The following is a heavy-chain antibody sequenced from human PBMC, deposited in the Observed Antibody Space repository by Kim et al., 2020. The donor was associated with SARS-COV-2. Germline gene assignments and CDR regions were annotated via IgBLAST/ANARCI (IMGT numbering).Heavy chain of an antibody. CDR3: ARSEVVVIAY. CDR2: ISSSSNYI. CDR1: GFTFSSYS. D-gene: IGHD3-22*01. J-gene: IGHJ4*02. V-gene: IGHV3-21*01. Sequence: GGSLRLSCAASGFTFSSYSMNWVRQAPGKGLEWVSFISSSSNYIYYADSVKGRFTISRDNAKNSVYLQMNSLRAEDTAVYYCARSEVVVIAYWGQGTLVTVSS.